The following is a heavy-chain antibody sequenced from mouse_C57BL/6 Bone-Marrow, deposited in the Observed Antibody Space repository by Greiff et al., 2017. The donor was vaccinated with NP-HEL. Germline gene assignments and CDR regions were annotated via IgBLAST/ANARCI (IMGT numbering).Heavy chain of an antibody. V-gene: IGHV1-59*01. CDR1: GYTFTSYW. CDR3: ARRYYGSSYGAMDY. Sequence: VQLQQSGAELVRPGTSVKLSCKASGYTFTSYWMHWVKQRPGQGLEWIGVIDPSDSYTNYNQKFKGKATLTVDTSSSTAYMQLSSLTSEDSAVYYCARRYYGSSYGAMDYWGQGTSVTVSS. CDR2: IDPSDSYT. J-gene: IGHJ4*01. D-gene: IGHD1-1*01.